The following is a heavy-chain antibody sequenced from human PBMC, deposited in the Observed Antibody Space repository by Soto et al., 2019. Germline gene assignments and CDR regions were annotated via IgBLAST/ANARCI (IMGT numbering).Heavy chain of an antibody. V-gene: IGHV1-69*14. CDR2: ILPFFGTA. CDR1: GGSFRREA. Sequence: QVQLVQSGAEVKKPGSSVKVSCKASGGSFRREAINWLRQAPGQGPEWMGNILPFFGTADYAQKFQGRVTDTAHMSTTTAYMELNSLRVEDTAVYYCARVHAVGGNSEAFEVWGQGTTVIVSS. D-gene: IGHD1-1*01. J-gene: IGHJ3*01. CDR3: ARVHAVGGNSEAFEV.